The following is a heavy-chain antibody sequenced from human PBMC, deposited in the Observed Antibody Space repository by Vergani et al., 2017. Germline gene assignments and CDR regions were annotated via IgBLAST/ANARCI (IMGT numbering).Heavy chain of an antibody. CDR2: IYTSGST. CDR3: ARVIRILVSYYVMDV. J-gene: IGHJ6*02. V-gene: IGHV4-61*02. Sequence: QVQLQESGPGLVKPSQTLSLTCTVSGGSISSGSYYWSWIRQPAGKGLEWIGRIYTSGSTHYNPSLKSRVTISVDTSKNQFSLKLSSVTAADTAVYYCARVIRILVSYYVMDVWGQGTTVTVSS. D-gene: IGHD5-18*01. CDR1: GGSISSGSYY.